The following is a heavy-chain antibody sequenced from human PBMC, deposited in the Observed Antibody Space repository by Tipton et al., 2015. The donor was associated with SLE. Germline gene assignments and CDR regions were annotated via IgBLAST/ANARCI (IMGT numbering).Heavy chain of an antibody. Sequence: TLSLTCTVSGGSISSTGYYWGWIRQPPGKGLEWIGSIYYSGSTNYNPSLKSRVTISVDTSKNQFSLKLSSVTAADTAVYYCARGSYSSSSGLNWFDPWGQGTLVTVSS. CDR2: IYYSGST. D-gene: IGHD6-6*01. CDR1: GGSISSTGYY. V-gene: IGHV4-39*07. J-gene: IGHJ5*02. CDR3: ARGSYSSSSGLNWFDP.